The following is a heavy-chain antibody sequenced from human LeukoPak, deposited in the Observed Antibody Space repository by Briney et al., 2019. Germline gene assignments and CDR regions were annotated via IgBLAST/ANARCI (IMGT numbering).Heavy chain of an antibody. CDR2: IYYSGST. CDR1: GGSISSSSYY. CDR3: AREHYSSSWYSH. Sequence: NPSETLSLTCTVSGGSISSSSYYWGWIRQPPGKGLEWIGSIYYSGSTYYNPSLKSRVTISVDTSKNPFSLKLSSVTAADTAVYYCAREHYSSSWYSHWGQGTLVTVSS. J-gene: IGHJ4*02. D-gene: IGHD6-13*01. V-gene: IGHV4-39*01.